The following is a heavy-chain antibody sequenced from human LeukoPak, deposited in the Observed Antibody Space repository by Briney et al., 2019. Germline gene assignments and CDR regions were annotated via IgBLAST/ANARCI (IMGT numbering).Heavy chain of an antibody. V-gene: IGHV3-15*01. D-gene: IGHD3-3*01. CDR1: GFTFSNAW. CDR2: IKSKADGGTT. J-gene: IGHJ6*02. Sequence: GGSLRLSCAAYGFTFSNAWMSWVRQAPGKGLEWVGRIKSKADGGTTDYAATVKGRLAITRDDPKNTLYLQMNSLKTEDTAVYHCTTDVPPGGWSGYPYYYYGMDVWGQGTTVTVSS. CDR3: TTDVPPGGWSGYPYYYYGMDV.